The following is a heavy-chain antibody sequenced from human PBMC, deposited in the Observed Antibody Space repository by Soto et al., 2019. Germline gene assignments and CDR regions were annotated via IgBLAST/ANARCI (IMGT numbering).Heavy chain of an antibody. J-gene: IGHJ6*02. V-gene: IGHV3-23*01. CDR1: GFTFSSYA. Sequence: AASLRLSWAGAGFTFSSYAMRLDRQAPLNGREWVSAISGSGGSTYYADSVKGRFTISRDNSKNTLYLQMNSLRAEDTAVYYCATDCSGGSCRLYYYYYYGMDVWGQGTTVTVSS. D-gene: IGHD2-15*01. CDR2: ISGSGGST. CDR3: ATDCSGGSCRLYYYYYYGMDV.